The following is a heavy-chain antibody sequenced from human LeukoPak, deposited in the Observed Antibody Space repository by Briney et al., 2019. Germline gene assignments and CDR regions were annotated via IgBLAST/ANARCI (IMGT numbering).Heavy chain of an antibody. J-gene: IGHJ4*02. CDR3: ARGSVEMVTISAYYFDY. V-gene: IGHV4-31*03. CDR2: IYYSGST. D-gene: IGHD5-24*01. Sequence: SSETLSLTCTVSGGSIGSGGYYWSWIRQHPGKGLEWIGYIYYSGSTYYNPSLKSRVTISVDTSKNQFSLKLSSVTAADTAVYYCARGSVEMVTISAYYFDYWGQGTLVTVSS. CDR1: GGSIGSGGYY.